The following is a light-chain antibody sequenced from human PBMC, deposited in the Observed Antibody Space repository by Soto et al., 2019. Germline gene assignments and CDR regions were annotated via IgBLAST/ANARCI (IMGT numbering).Light chain of an antibody. CDR3: GSWDSSLSAYV. V-gene: IGLV1-51*01. CDR2: DDN. Sequence: QSVMTQPPSVSAAPGQKVTISCSGSSSNIGCNSVSWYQQLPGTAPKLLIYDDNKRPSGIPDRFSGSKSGTSATLGITVFQTGDEADYYCGSWDSSLSAYVFGTGTKLTVI. J-gene: IGLJ1*01. CDR1: SSNIGCNS.